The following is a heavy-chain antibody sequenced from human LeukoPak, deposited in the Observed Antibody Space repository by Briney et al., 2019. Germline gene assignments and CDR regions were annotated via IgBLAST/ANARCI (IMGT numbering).Heavy chain of an antibody. D-gene: IGHD1-26*01. J-gene: IGHJ5*02. CDR1: GGSISSSSYY. CDR2: IYHSGST. V-gene: IGHV4-39*07. Sequence: SETLSLTCTVSGGSISSSSYYWGWIRQPPGKGLEWVGSIYHSGSTYYNPSLKSRVTISVDTSKNQFSLKLSSVTAADTAVYYCATTVVGATTWFDPWGQGTLVTVSS. CDR3: ATTVVGATTWFDP.